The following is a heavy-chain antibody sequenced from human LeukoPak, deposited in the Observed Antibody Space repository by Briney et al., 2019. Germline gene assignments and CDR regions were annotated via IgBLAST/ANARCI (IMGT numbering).Heavy chain of an antibody. CDR3: VMTAGPPTDH. Sequence: GGSLTLSCTGSGFTFNDYYMSWVRQAPGKGLEWLSFISAGGYPIYYADSVRGRFTISRDTAKNSLYPQMNSLRVEDTAVYYCVMTAGPPTDHWSQGALVTVSS. CDR1: GFTFNDYY. V-gene: IGHV3-11*04. J-gene: IGHJ4*01. CDR2: ISAGGYPI.